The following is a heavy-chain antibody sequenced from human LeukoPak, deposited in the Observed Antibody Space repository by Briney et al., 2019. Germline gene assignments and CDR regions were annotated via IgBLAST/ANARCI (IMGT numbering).Heavy chain of an antibody. J-gene: IGHJ4*02. V-gene: IGHV3-23*01. CDR1: GFTFSSYA. CDR3: AFHVGFNSHFDY. Sequence: GGSLRLSCAASGFTFSSYAMSWVRQAPGKGLEWVSAISGSGGSTYYADSVKGRFTISRDNAKNSLYLQMNSLRAEDTAVYYCAFHVGFNSHFDYWGQGTLVTVSS. D-gene: IGHD2/OR15-2a*01. CDR2: ISGSGGST.